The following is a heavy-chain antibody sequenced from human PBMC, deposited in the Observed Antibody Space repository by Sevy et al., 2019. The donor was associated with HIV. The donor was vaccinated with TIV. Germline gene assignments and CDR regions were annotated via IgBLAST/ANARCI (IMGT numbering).Heavy chain of an antibody. V-gene: IGHV4-30-4*01. CDR3: ARSRAGGGSLFLDY. CDR2: IFYSGST. Sequence: SETLSLTCTVSGGSISSDDYYWSWIRQPPGKGLEWIGYIFYSGSTYYNPSLKSRVTIPGGTSNNQFALKLSSVTAAETAVYYCARSRAGGGSLFLDYWGQGTLVTVSS. CDR1: GGSISSDDYY. D-gene: IGHD3-16*01. J-gene: IGHJ4*02.